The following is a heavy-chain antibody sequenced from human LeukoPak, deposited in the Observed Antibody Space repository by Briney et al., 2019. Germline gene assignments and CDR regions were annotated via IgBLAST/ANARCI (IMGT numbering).Heavy chain of an antibody. D-gene: IGHD3-22*01. CDR2: IYPGDSDT. CDR1: GYSFTSYW. CDR3: ARQETYYYDSSGYADAFDI. V-gene: IGHV5-51*01. Sequence: GESLKISCKGSGYSFTSYWIGWVRQMPGKGLEWMGIIYPGDSDTRYSPSFQGQVTISADKSISTAYLQWSSLKASDTAMHYCARQETYYYDSSGYADAFDIWGQGTMVTVSS. J-gene: IGHJ3*02.